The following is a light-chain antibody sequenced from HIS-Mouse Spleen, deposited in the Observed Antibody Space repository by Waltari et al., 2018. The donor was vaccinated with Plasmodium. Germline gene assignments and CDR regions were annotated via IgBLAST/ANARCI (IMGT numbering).Light chain of an antibody. CDR2: QDS. Sequence: SYELTQPPSVSVSPGQTASIPCSGDHLGDKYYCWYQQKPGQSPVLVIYQDSKRPSGIPERFSGSNSGNTATLTISGTQAMDEADYYCQAWDSSTVVFGGGTKLTVL. J-gene: IGLJ2*01. CDR1: HLGDKY. V-gene: IGLV3-1*01. CDR3: QAWDSSTVV.